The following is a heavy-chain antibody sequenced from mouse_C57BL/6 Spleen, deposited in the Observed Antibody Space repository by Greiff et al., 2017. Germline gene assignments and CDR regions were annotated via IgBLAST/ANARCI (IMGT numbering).Heavy chain of an antibody. CDR1: GYTFTEYP. J-gene: IGHJ4*01. D-gene: IGHD1-1*01. Sequence: QVQLKQSGAELVKPGASVKLSCKASGYTFTEYPIHWVKQRSGKGLEWIGWFYPGSGSIKYNEKFKDKATLTADKSSSTVYMELSRLTSEDSAVYFCARHEEDYYGSSFYAMDYWGQGTSVTVSS. CDR3: ARHEEDYYGSSFYAMDY. CDR2: FYPGSGSI. V-gene: IGHV1-62-2*01.